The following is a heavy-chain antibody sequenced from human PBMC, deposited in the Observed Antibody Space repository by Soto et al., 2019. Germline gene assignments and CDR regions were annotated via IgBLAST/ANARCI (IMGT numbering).Heavy chain of an antibody. CDR3: ARSPGYCSGGSCYREAADWFDP. J-gene: IGHJ5*02. V-gene: IGHV4-30-4*01. CDR1: GGSISSGDYY. CDR2: IYYSGST. D-gene: IGHD2-15*01. Sequence: SGTLSLTCTVSGGSISSGDYYWSWIRQPPGKGLEWIGYIYYSGSTYYNPSLKSRVTISVDTSKNQFSLKLSSVTAADTAVYYCARSPGYCSGGSCYREAADWFDPWGQGTLVTVSS.